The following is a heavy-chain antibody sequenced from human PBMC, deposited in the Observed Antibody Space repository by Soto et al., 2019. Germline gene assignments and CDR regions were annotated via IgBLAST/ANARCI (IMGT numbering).Heavy chain of an antibody. J-gene: IGHJ4*02. CDR2: IYHSGST. CDR1: GGSISSGGYS. D-gene: IGHD3-10*01. V-gene: IGHV4-30-2*01. CDR3: ARGSRITMVRGAPCYFDY. Sequence: SETLSLTCAVSGGSISSGGYSWSWIRQPPGKGLEWIGYIYHSGSTYYNPSLKSRVTISVDRSKNQFSLKLSSVTAADTAVYYCARGSRITMVRGAPCYFDYWGQGTLVTVSS.